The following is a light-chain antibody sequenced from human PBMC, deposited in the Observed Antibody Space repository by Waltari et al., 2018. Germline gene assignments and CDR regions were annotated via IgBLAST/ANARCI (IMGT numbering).Light chain of an antibody. J-gene: IGKJ1*01. CDR2: GAS. Sequence: IVMTQSPATLSVFPGERATLPCRASQSISSNLAWYQQKPGQAPRLLIYGASTRATGIPDRFTGSGSGIEFTLTINSLQSEDFAVYYCQQYNNWPPDPTFGQGTKVEIK. V-gene: IGKV3D-15*01. CDR3: QQYNNWPPDPT. CDR1: QSISSN.